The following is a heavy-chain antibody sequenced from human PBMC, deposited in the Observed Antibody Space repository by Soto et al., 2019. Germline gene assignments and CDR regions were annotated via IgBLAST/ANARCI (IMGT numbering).Heavy chain of an antibody. CDR3: ARDRGGAVAGTVAYDY. Sequence: GASVKVSCKASGGTFSSYAISWVRQAPGQGLEWMGGIIPIFGTANYAQKFQGRATITADESTSTAYMELSSLRSEDTAVYYCARDRGGAVAGTVAYDYWGQGTLVTVSS. CDR1: GGTFSSYA. J-gene: IGHJ4*02. D-gene: IGHD6-19*01. CDR2: IIPIFGTA. V-gene: IGHV1-69*13.